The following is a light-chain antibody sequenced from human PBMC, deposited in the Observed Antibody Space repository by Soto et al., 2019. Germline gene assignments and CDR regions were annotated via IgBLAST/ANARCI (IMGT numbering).Light chain of an antibody. CDR2: EGS. Sequence: QSALTQPASVSGSPGQSITISCTGTSSDVGSYNLVSWYQQHPGKAPKLMIYEGSKRPSGVSNRFSGPKSGNTASLIISGLQAEDEADYYCCSYAGSSTFWVFGGGTKVTVL. CDR3: CSYAGSSTFWV. J-gene: IGLJ3*02. V-gene: IGLV2-23*03. CDR1: SSDVGSYNL.